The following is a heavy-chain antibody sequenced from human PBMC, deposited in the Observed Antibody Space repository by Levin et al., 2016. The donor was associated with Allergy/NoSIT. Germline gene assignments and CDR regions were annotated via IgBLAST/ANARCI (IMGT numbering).Heavy chain of an antibody. J-gene: IGHJ4*02. Sequence: GGSLRLSCAASGFTFSSYWMTWVRQAPGKGLEWVANIEQDGSKKYYVDSLKGRFTISRDNAKNSLYLQMNSLRAEDTAVYYCARGYRLGGIVGANDYWGQGTLVTVSS. CDR1: GFTFSSYW. D-gene: IGHD1-26*01. CDR2: IEQDGSKK. CDR3: ARGYRLGGIVGANDY. V-gene: IGHV3-7*03.